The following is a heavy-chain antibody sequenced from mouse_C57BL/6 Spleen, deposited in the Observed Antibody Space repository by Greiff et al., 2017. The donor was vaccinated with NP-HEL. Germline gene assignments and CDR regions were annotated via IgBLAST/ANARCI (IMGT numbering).Heavy chain of an antibody. Sequence: EVHLVESGGDLVKPGGSLKLSCAASGFTFSSYGMSWVRQTPDKRLEWVATISSGGSYTYYPDSVKGRFTISRDNAKNTLYLQMSSLKSEDTAMYYCARREDITTAFDYWGQGTTLTVSS. CDR2: ISSGGSYT. CDR1: GFTFSSYG. D-gene: IGHD1-2*01. V-gene: IGHV5-6*01. CDR3: ARREDITTAFDY. J-gene: IGHJ2*01.